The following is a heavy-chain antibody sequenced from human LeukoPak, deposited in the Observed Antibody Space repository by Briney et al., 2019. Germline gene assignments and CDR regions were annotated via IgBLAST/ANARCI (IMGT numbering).Heavy chain of an antibody. J-gene: IGHJ6*03. CDR3: TTVLEPGEGYYYYYMDV. CDR1: GSTFITAW. Sequence: PGGSRDPPVPAPGSTFITAWRTGVGQAPGKGRNWVGRIKTKTDGGTTDYAAPVKGRFTISRDDSKNTLYLQMNSLKTEDTAVYYCTTVLEPGEGYYYYYMDVWGKGTTVTVSS. D-gene: IGHD1-1*01. CDR2: IKTKTDGGTT. V-gene: IGHV3-15*01.